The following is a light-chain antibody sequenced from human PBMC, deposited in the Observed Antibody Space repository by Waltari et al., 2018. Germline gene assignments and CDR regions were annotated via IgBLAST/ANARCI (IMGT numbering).Light chain of an antibody. Sequence: EILLPQSPATLSLSPGESAPLSCRASQSVSSYLAWYQRKPGQAPRLLIYDASNRATGIPARFSGSGFGTDFTLTISSLEPEDFAVYYCQQRSNWLTFGGGTKVEIK. V-gene: IGKV3-11*01. CDR3: QQRSNWLT. CDR1: QSVSSY. J-gene: IGKJ4*01. CDR2: DAS.